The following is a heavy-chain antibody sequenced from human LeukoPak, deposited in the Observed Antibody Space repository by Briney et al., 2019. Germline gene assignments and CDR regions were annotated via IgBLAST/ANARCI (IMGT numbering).Heavy chain of an antibody. CDR1: DYSISSGDY. J-gene: IGHJ4*02. Sequence: PSETLSLTCAVSDYSISSGDYWGWIRQPPGKGLEWIGSVYHSGSTHYSPSLKSRVTISVDTSKNQFSLKLRSVTAADTAVYYCARNDSSGYFDYWGQGTLVT. V-gene: IGHV4-38-2*01. CDR2: VYHSGST. CDR3: ARNDSSGYFDY. D-gene: IGHD3-22*01.